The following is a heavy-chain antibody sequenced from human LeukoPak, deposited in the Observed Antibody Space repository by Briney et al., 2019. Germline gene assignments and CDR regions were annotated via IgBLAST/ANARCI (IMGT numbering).Heavy chain of an antibody. Sequence: PGGSLRLSCAASGFTFSNYGMHWVRQARDKGLEWVALIWYDGGNKYYADSVKGRFTISRDNSKNTLYLQMNSLRTEDTAVYYCARGRGYDSGTYNYAFSDYWGQGTLVTVSS. V-gene: IGHV3-33*01. J-gene: IGHJ4*02. D-gene: IGHD3-22*01. CDR1: GFTFSNYG. CDR2: IWYDGGNK. CDR3: ARGRGYDSGTYNYAFSDY.